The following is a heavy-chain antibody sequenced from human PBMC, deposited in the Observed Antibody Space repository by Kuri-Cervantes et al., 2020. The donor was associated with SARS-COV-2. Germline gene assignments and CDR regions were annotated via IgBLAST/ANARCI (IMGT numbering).Heavy chain of an antibody. D-gene: IGHD6-19*01. CDR2: ISSSSSTI. J-gene: IGHJ4*02. CDR3: ARFASSSGWENFDY. Sequence: GGSLRLSCAASGFTFSSYSMNWVRQAPGKGLEWVAYISSSSSTIYYADSVKGRFTISRDNAKNSLYLQMNSLRAEDTAVYYCARFASSSGWENFDYWGQGTLVTVYS. V-gene: IGHV3-48*01. CDR1: GFTFSSYS.